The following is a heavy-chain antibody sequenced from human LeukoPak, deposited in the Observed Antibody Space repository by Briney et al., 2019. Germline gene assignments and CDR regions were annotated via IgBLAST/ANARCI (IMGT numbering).Heavy chain of an antibody. CDR3: ARVHGDSYWYFDL. CDR1: GGSISSGDYY. D-gene: IGHD4-17*01. J-gene: IGHJ2*01. Sequence: SETLSLTCTVSGGSISSGDYYWSWIRQPPGKGLEWIGYIYYSGSTYYNPSLKSRVTISVDTSKNQFSLKLSSVTAADTAVYYCARVHGDSYWYFDLWGRGTLVTVSS. V-gene: IGHV4-30-4*01. CDR2: IYYSGST.